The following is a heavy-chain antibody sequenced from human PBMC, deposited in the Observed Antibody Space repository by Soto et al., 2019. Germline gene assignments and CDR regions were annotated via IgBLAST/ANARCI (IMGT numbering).Heavy chain of an antibody. J-gene: IGHJ4*02. V-gene: IGHV3-74*01. CDR3: ARVYCAGTSCSYYFDH. CDR2: TNSDGSGT. Sequence: GGSLRLSCAASGFTFSNYWMHWVRQAPGKGLVWVSRTNSDGSGTSYADSVKGRFTVSRDNAKNTLFLQMNSLRVDDTAIYHCARVYCAGTSCSYYFDHWGQGTPVTVSS. D-gene: IGHD2-2*01. CDR1: GFTFSNYW.